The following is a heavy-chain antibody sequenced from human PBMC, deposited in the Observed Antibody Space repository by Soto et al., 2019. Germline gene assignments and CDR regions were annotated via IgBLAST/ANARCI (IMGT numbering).Heavy chain of an antibody. J-gene: IGHJ6*03. V-gene: IGHV4-59*01. Sequence: QVQLQESGPGLVKPSETLSLTCTVSGGSISSYYWSWIRQPPGKGLEWIGYIYYSGSTNYNPSLKSRVTIAVDTSNNQFSLKLGSVTAADTAVYYCATSSGSYYSGGAYYYYYMDVWGNGTTVTVSS. CDR1: GGSISSYY. D-gene: IGHD3-10*01. CDR2: IYYSGST. CDR3: ATSSGSYYSGGAYYYYYMDV.